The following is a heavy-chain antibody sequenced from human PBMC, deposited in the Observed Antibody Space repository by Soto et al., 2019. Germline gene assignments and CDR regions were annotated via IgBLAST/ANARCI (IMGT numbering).Heavy chain of an antibody. CDR2: INHSGST. Sequence: QVQLQQWGAGLLKPSETLSLTCAVYGGSFSGYYWSWIRQPPGKGLEWIGEINHSGSTNYNPSLKSRVTISVDTSKNQFSLKLSSVTAADTAEYYCVEQQLVRSFVYWGQGTLVTVSS. CDR1: GGSFSGYY. D-gene: IGHD6-6*01. CDR3: VEQQLVRSFVY. V-gene: IGHV4-34*01. J-gene: IGHJ4*02.